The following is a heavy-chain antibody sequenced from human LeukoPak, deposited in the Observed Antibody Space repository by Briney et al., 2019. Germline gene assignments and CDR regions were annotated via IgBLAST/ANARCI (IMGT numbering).Heavy chain of an antibody. J-gene: IGHJ4*02. V-gene: IGHV3-48*01. CDR2: ISSSSSTI. D-gene: IGHD4-17*01. CDR1: GFIFSSYG. CDR3: ARVFIGDYGDYQFDY. Sequence: PGGSLRLSRAASGFIFSSYGMNWVRQAPGKGLEWVSYISSSSSTIYYADSVKGRFTISRDNAKNSLYLQMNSLRAEDTAVYYCARVFIGDYGDYQFDYWGQGTLVTVSS.